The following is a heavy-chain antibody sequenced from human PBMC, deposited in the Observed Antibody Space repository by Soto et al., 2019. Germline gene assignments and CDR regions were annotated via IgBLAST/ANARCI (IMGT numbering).Heavy chain of an antibody. V-gene: IGHV1-18*01. CDR3: ARDRAHGFDI. CDR2: ISVYKGNT. J-gene: IGHJ3*02. CDR1: GYTFTSYG. Sequence: GASVKVSCKASGYTFTSYGISWVRQAPGQGLEWMGWISVYKGNTNYAQKLQGRVTMTRDTSTSTVYMELRSLRSEDTAVYFCARDRAHGFDIWGQGTMVTVSS.